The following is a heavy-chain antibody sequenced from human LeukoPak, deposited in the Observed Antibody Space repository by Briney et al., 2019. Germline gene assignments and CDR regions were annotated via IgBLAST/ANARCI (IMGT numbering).Heavy chain of an antibody. CDR2: ITGSSAST. CDR3: AKLDYYDTH. J-gene: IGHJ4*02. Sequence: GGSLRLSCAASGLTFSSYAMSWVRQAPGKGLEWVSSITGSSASTYYADSVKGRFTISRDNSKNTLYLQMNSLRAEDMAVYFCAKLDYYDTHWGQGTLVTVSS. D-gene: IGHD3-22*01. CDR1: GLTFSSYA. V-gene: IGHV3-23*01.